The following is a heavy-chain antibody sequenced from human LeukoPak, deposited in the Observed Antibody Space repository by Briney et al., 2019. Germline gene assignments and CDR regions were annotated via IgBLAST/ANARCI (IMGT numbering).Heavy chain of an antibody. V-gene: IGHV4-34*01. Sequence: PSETLSLTCAVYGGSFSGYYWSWIRQPPGKGLEWIGEINHSGSTNYNPSLKSRVTISVDTSKNQFSLKLSSVTAADTAVYYCAGGSISGSRVGMFDYWGQGTLVTVSS. D-gene: IGHD1-26*01. J-gene: IGHJ4*02. CDR2: INHSGST. CDR3: AGGSISGSRVGMFDY. CDR1: GGSFSGYY.